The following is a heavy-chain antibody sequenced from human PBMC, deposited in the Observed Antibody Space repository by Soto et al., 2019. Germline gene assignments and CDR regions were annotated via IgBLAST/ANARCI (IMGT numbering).Heavy chain of an antibody. V-gene: IGHV1-3*01. Sequence: QVQLVQSGAEVKKPGASVKVSCKASGYTFTSYAMHWVRQAPGQRLEWMGWINAGNGNTKYSQKFQGRVTITRDTAASTAYMELSSLRSEDTAVYYCARDRESSGWRGVGDAFDIWGQGTMVTVSS. D-gene: IGHD6-19*01. CDR2: INAGNGNT. J-gene: IGHJ3*02. CDR3: ARDRESSGWRGVGDAFDI. CDR1: GYTFTSYA.